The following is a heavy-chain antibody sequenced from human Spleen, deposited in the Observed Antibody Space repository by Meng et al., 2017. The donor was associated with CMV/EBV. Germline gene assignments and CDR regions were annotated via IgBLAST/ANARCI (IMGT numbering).Heavy chain of an antibody. CDR2: IWFDGSNK. Sequence: GGSLRLSCAASGFTFSSCGMHWVRQAPGKGLEWVAVIWFDGSNKYYGDSVKGRFTISRDNSKNTLDLQMNSLRAEDTAVYYCAKDPYASGNYFEYWGQGTLVTVSS. J-gene: IGHJ4*02. V-gene: IGHV3-33*03. CDR3: AKDPYASGNYFEY. D-gene: IGHD3-10*01. CDR1: GFTFSSCG.